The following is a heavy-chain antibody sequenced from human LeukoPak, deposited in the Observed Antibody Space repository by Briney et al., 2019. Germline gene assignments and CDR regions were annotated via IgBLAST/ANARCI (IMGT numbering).Heavy chain of an antibody. CDR3: ARGPMVRGVRPFDY. V-gene: IGHV1-69*13. J-gene: IGHJ4*02. CDR2: IIPIFGTA. Sequence: SVTVSCTASGGTFSSYAISWVRQAPGQGLEWMGGIIPIFGTANYAQKFQGRVTITADESTSTAYMELSSLRSEDTAVYYCARGPMVRGVRPFDYWGQGTLVTVSS. D-gene: IGHD3-10*01. CDR1: GGTFSSYA.